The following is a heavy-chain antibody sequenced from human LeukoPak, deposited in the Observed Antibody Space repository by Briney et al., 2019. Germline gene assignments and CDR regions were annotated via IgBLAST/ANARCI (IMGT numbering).Heavy chain of an antibody. J-gene: IGHJ3*02. CDR2: ISSSSSYI. D-gene: IGHD3-3*01. CDR1: GFTFSSYR. Sequence: GGSLRLSCAASGFTFSSYRMNWVRQAPGKGLEWVSSISSSSSYIYYADSVKGRFTISRDNAKNSLYLQMNSLRAEDTAVYYCARNYDVDAFDIWGQGTMVTVSS. V-gene: IGHV3-21*01. CDR3: ARNYDVDAFDI.